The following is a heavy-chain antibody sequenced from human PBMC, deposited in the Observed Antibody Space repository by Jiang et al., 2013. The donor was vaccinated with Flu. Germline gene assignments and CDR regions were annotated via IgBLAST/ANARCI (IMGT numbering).Heavy chain of an antibody. CDR3: ARDRCSGGSCYSHFDY. V-gene: IGHV1-3*01. D-gene: IGHD2-15*01. CDR2: INAGYNNT. J-gene: IGHJ4*02. Sequence: SGAEVKQPGASVKVSCKASGCSFSGYVIHWVRQARGQRLEWLGWINAGYNNTRYAQKFQGRVTITKDTSANTAYMELSSLRSEDTAIYYCARDRCSGGSCYSHFDYWGQGTLVT. CDR1: GCSFSGYV.